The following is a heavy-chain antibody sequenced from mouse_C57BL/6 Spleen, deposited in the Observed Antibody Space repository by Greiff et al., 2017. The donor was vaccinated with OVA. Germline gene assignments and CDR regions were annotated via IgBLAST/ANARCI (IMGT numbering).Heavy chain of an antibody. CDR1: GYTFTSYW. V-gene: IGHV1-55*01. D-gene: IGHD2-4*01. CDR3: ARGDDYFYYFDY. CDR2: IYPGSGST. J-gene: IGHJ2*01. Sequence: QLQQSGAELVKPGASVKMSCKASGYTFTSYWITWVKQRPGQGLEWIGDIYPGSGSTNYNEKFKSKATLTVDTSSSTAYMQLSSLTSEDSAVYYCARGDDYFYYFDYWGQGTTLTVSS.